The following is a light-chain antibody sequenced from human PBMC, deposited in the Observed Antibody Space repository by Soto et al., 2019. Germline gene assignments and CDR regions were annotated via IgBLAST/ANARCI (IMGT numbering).Light chain of an antibody. CDR1: DIASKS. CDR3: QVWDSSSDHYV. V-gene: IGLV3-21*02. J-gene: IGLJ1*01. Sequence: SYELTQPPSVSVAPGQTARISCGGNDIASKSVHWSQQKPGQAPVLVVYDDNDRPSGIPERFSGSNSGDTATLTISRVEAGDEADYYCQVWDSSSDHYVFGSGTKGHRP. CDR2: DDN.